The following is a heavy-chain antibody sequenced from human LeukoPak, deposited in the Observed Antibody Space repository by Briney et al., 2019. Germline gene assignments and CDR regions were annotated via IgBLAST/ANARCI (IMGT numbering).Heavy chain of an antibody. CDR2: IHQDGNEK. D-gene: IGHD2-15*01. Sequence: GGSLILSCAASGFTFSTYWMSWVRQAPGKGLEWVANIHQDGNEKYYVDSVRGRFTISRDNAKNSLYLQMNSLRAEDTAVYYCARGDKFSGDYWGQGTLVTVSS. CDR1: GFTFSTYW. J-gene: IGHJ4*02. V-gene: IGHV3-7*04. CDR3: ARGDKFSGDY.